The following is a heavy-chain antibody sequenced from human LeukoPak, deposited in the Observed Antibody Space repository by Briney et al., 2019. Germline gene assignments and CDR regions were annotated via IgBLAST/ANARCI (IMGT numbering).Heavy chain of an antibody. Sequence: GGSLRLSCAASGFTFSSYWMSWVRQAPGKGLEWVANIKQDGSEKYYVDSVKGRFTISRDNAKNSLYLQMNSPRAEDTAVYYCARDREVHYYGSGSFFDYWGQGTLVTVSS. CDR1: GFTFSSYW. J-gene: IGHJ4*02. D-gene: IGHD3-10*01. V-gene: IGHV3-7*01. CDR3: ARDREVHYYGSGSFFDY. CDR2: IKQDGSEK.